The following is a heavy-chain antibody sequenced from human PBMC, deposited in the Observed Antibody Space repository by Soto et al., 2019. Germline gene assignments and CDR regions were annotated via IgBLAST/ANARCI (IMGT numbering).Heavy chain of an antibody. Sequence: EVQLLESGGGLVQPGGSLRLSCAASGFTCSFCAMNWVRQAPGKGLEWVSSIRGSGGDTYYADSVRGRFTISRDNSKNTLFLQMASLRVENTVVYYCVKGHSDSYYYFDYWGQGTLVTVSS. CDR1: GFTCSFCA. CDR3: VKGHSDSYYYFDY. D-gene: IGHD3-22*01. V-gene: IGHV3-23*01. J-gene: IGHJ4*02. CDR2: IRGSGGDT.